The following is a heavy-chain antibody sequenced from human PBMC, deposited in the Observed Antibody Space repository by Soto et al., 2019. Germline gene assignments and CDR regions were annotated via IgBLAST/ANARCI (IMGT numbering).Heavy chain of an antibody. CDR3: ASRATMVRGVWYYYGMDV. V-gene: IGHV4-34*01. CDR2: INHSGST. D-gene: IGHD3-10*01. J-gene: IGHJ6*02. Sequence: SETLSLTCAVYGGSFSGYYWSWIRQPPGKGLEWIGEINHSGSTNYNPSLKSRVTISVDTSKNQLSLKLSSVTAADTAVYYCASRATMVRGVWYYYGMDVWGQGTTVT. CDR1: GGSFSGYY.